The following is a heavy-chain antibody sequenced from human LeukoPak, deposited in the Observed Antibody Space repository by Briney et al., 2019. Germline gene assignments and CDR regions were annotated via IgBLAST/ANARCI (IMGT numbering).Heavy chain of an antibody. CDR2: FDPEDGET. J-gene: IGHJ3*02. CDR3: ATDQWTVTTRDAFDI. V-gene: IGHV1-24*01. D-gene: IGHD4-17*01. Sequence: GASVKVSCKVSGYTLTELYMHWVRQAPGKGLEWMGGFDPEDGETIYAQKFQGRVTMTEDTSTDTAYMELSSLRSEDTAVYYCATDQWTVTTRDAFDIWGQGTMVTVSS. CDR1: GYTLTELY.